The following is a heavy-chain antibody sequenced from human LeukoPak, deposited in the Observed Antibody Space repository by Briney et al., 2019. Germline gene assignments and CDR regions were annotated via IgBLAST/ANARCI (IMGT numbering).Heavy chain of an antibody. V-gene: IGHV4-59*01. Sequence: SETLSLTCTVSGGSISSYYWSWIRQPPGKGLEWIGYIYYSGSTNYNPSLKSRVTISVDTSKNQFSLKLSSVTAADTAVYYCARARSSSWYEGFDPWGQGTLVTVSS. CDR1: GGSISSYY. CDR3: ARARSSSWYEGFDP. J-gene: IGHJ5*02. D-gene: IGHD6-13*01. CDR2: IYYSGST.